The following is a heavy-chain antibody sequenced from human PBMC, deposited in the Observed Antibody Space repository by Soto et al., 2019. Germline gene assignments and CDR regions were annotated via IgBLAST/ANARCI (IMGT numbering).Heavy chain of an antibody. J-gene: IGHJ4*02. CDR1: GYTFTSYD. D-gene: IGHD2-15*01. CDR3: AGGRYCSGGSCYFTSDY. V-gene: IGHV1-8*01. CDR2: MNPNSGNT. Sequence: QVQLVQSGAEVKKPGASVKVSCKASGYTFTSYDINWVRQATGQGLEWMGWMNPNSGNTGYAQKFQGRVTMTRNTSISTAYMELSSLRSEDTAVYYCAGGRYCSGGSCYFTSDYWGQGTLVTVSS.